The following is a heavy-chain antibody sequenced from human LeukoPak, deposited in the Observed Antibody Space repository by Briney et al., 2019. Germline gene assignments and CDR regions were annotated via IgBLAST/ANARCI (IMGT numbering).Heavy chain of an antibody. J-gene: IGHJ4*02. Sequence: GGSLRLSCAASGFTFSSHAMSWVRQAPGKGLEWVSAISGSGGSIYYEDSVKGRFTISRDNSKNTLYLQMNSLRAEDTAVYYCAKATVSGSYFGHFFDYWGQGTLVTVSS. D-gene: IGHD1-26*01. CDR3: AKATVSGSYFGHFFDY. CDR2: ISGSGGSI. V-gene: IGHV3-23*01. CDR1: GFTFSSHA.